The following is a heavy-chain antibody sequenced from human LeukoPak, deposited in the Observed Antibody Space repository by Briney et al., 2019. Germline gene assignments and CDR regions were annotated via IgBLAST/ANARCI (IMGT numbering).Heavy chain of an antibody. CDR3: ARAVSGRFDY. D-gene: IGHD6-19*01. CDR2: IYYSGGT. Sequence: SETLSLTCTVSGGSMSPYHWGWIRQPPGKGLEGAGYIYYSGGTNYNPSLKSRVTISVDTSKTQFSLKLSSVTAADTAIYYCARAVSGRFDYWGQGTLVTVSS. CDR1: GGSMSPYH. V-gene: IGHV4-59*08. J-gene: IGHJ4*02.